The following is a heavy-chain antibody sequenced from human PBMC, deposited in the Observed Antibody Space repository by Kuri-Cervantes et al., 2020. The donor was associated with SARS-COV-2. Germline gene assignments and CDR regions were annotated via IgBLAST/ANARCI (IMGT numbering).Heavy chain of an antibody. V-gene: IGHV1-69*06. D-gene: IGHD1-1*01. CDR1: GGTFSSYA. CDR2: IIPIFGTA. CDR3: ARATGTTGPRAFDI. J-gene: IGHJ3*02. Sequence: SVKVSCKASGGTFSSYAISWVRQAPGQGLEWMGGIIPIFGTANYAQKFQGRVTITADKSTSTAYMELSSLRSEYTAVYYCARATGTTGPRAFDIWGQGTMVTVSS.